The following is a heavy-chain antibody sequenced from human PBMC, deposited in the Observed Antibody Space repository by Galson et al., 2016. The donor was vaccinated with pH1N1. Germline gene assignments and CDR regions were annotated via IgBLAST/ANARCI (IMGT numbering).Heavy chain of an antibody. D-gene: IGHD3-10*01. CDR3: ARDRVALTGIFDY. V-gene: IGHV4-61*02. CDR2: MYTSGTT. Sequence: TLSLTCSVSGGSISRGSYYWNWIRQPAGRGLAWIGRMYTSGTTTYNPSLESRVSISVDTSKNQFSLRLSSVTAADTAVYFCARDRVALTGIFDYWGQGALVTVSS. CDR1: GGSISRGSYY. J-gene: IGHJ4*02.